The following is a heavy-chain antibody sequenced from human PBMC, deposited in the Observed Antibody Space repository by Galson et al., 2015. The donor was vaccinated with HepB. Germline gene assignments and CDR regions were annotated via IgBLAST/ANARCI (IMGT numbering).Heavy chain of an antibody. CDR3: GSRWADY. CDR1: GFTFNTYW. V-gene: IGHV3-7*01. Sequence: SLRLSCAASGFTFNTYWMTWIRQAPGKGLEWVANMKADGSERHYVDSVRGRFTISRDNAENSLYLQMNSLRAEDTAVYYCGSRWADYWGQGTLVTVSS. CDR2: MKADGSER. D-gene: IGHD4-23*01. J-gene: IGHJ4*02.